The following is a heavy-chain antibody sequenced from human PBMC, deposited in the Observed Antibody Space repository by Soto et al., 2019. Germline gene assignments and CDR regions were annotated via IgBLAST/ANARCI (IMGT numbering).Heavy chain of an antibody. J-gene: IGHJ4*02. D-gene: IGHD3-22*01. CDR2: INPSGGST. V-gene: IGHV1-46*01. CDR1: GYTFTSYY. CDR3: ARAEPAPNHSNPPVGY. Sequence: ASVKVSCKASGYTFTSYYMHWVRQAPGQGLEWMGIINPSGGSTSYAQKFQGRVTMTRDTSTSTVYMELSSLRSEDTAVYYCARAEPAPNHSNPPVGYWGQGTLVTVSS.